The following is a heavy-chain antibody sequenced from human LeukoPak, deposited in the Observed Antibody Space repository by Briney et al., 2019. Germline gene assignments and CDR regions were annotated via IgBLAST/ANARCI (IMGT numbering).Heavy chain of an antibody. J-gene: IGHJ3*02. D-gene: IGHD1-26*01. CDR1: GFTFSSYW. Sequence: GGSLRFSCAASGFTFSSYWMSWVRQAPGKGLEWVANIKQDGSEKYYVDSVKGRFTISRDTAKNSLYLQMNSLRAEDTAVYYCARGGGGSYPWDAFDAFDIWGQGTMVTVSS. CDR2: IKQDGSEK. CDR3: ARGGGGSYPWDAFDAFDI. V-gene: IGHV3-7*01.